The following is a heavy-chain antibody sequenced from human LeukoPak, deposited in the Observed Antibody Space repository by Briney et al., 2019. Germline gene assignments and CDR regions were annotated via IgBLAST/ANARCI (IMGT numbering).Heavy chain of an antibody. D-gene: IGHD1-26*01. V-gene: IGHV3-30*03. J-gene: IGHJ4*02. CDR3: ARGEWEPEGFDY. CDR1: GFTFSSYG. CDR2: ISYDGSNK. Sequence: QSGGSLRLSCAASGFTFSSYGMHWVRQAPGKGLEWVAVISYDGSNKGYADSVKGRFTISRDNAKNSLYLQMNSLRAEDTAVYYCARGEWEPEGFDYWGQGTLVTVSS.